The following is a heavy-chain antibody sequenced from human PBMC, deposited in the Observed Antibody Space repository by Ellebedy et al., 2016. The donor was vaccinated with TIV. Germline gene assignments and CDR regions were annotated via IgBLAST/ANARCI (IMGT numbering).Heavy chain of an antibody. CDR1: VCTFSRST. CDR2: ISPYNGKT. Sequence: ASVKVSCKASVCTFSRSTIIWVRQAPGQGLEWMGWISPYNGKTDYAQNLQGRVTMSTDTSTSTAYMELRSLRYDDSAIYYYARDRDGDYSRWFDPWGQGTLVTVSS. CDR3: ARDRDGDYSRWFDP. D-gene: IGHD4-17*01. J-gene: IGHJ5*02. V-gene: IGHV1-18*01.